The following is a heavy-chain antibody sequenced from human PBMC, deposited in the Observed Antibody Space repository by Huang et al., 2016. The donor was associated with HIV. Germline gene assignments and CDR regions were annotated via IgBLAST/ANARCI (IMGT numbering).Heavy chain of an antibody. CDR2: IYPTGSP. J-gene: IGHJ3*02. CDR3: ARAVTRYYYDR. CDR1: GGSLISGGSY. D-gene: IGHD2-8*01. V-gene: IGHV4-30-4*08. Sequence: QVQLQESGPGLVKPSQTLSLTCTVSGGSLISGGSYWNWIRQPPGKGLEWIGFIYPTGSPQYNSSLESRLTISVDTSKNQFALKLESVTAADTAVYYCARAVTRYYYDRWGQGTQVTVSS.